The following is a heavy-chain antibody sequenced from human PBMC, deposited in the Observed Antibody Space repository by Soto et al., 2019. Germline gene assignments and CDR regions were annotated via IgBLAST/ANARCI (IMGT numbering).Heavy chain of an antibody. CDR2: FEPEDGET. Sequence: ALVKVSCKVSGYTLTELSMHWVRQAPGKGLEWMGGFEPEDGETIYAQKFQGRVTMTEDTSTDTAYMELSSLRSEDTAVYYCATEKKYYYGSGSYGAFDIWGQGTMVTVSS. D-gene: IGHD3-10*01. V-gene: IGHV1-24*01. CDR3: ATEKKYYYGSGSYGAFDI. CDR1: GYTLTELS. J-gene: IGHJ3*02.